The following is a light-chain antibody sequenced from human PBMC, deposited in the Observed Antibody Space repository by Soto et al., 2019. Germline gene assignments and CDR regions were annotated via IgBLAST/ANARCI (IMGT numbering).Light chain of an antibody. CDR3: QQYNPYLT. CDR2: KAS. V-gene: IGKV1-5*03. CDR1: QSIRSW. J-gene: IGKJ1*01. Sequence: DIQMTQSPSTLSASIGDRVTITCRASQSIRSWLAWYQQKPGKAPKLLIYKASIFESGVPSRFSGSGSGTEFSLTISSLQPEDFATYYCQQYNPYLTFAQGTKVEIK.